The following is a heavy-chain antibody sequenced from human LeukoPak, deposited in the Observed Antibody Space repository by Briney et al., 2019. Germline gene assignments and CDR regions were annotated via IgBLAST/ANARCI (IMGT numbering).Heavy chain of an antibody. Sequence: GESLKISCKGSGYSFTNYWIGWVRPMPGKGLEWSGIIYPGDSDTRYSHSFQGQVTISADKSISNAYLQWSSLKTSDTAMYYCARLSISYCGGDCYSRWFDPWGQGTLVTVSS. CDR3: ARLSISYCGGDCYSRWFDP. J-gene: IGHJ5*02. D-gene: IGHD2-21*02. CDR1: GYSFTNYW. V-gene: IGHV5-51*01. CDR2: IYPGDSDT.